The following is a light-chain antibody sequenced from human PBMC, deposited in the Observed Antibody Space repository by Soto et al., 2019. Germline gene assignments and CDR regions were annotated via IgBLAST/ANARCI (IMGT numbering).Light chain of an antibody. CDR1: GSDIGAYKF. J-gene: IGLJ1*01. V-gene: IGLV2-8*01. CDR3: KSYAGSNTYV. CDR2: GVT. Sequence: QSALAQPPSASGSPGQSVTISCTGSGSDIGAYKFVSWYQQHPGKAPKLMIFGVTERPSGVPDRFSGSKSGNTASLTVSGLQAADEADYFCKSYAGSNTYVFGSGTKVTVL.